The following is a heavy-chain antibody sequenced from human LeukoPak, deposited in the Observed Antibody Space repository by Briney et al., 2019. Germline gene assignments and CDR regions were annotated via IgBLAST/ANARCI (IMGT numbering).Heavy chain of an antibody. CDR2: IKSKTDGGTT. CDR3: SRSRYGSGSTYYYGMDV. Sequence: PGGSLRLSCAASGFTFSNAWMSWVRQAPGKGLEWVGRIKSKTDGGTTYYATPVKGRFTVSRDDSKNTLYLQMNSLKTEDTAVYYCSRSRYGSGSTYYYGMDVWGQGTTVTVSS. V-gene: IGHV3-15*01. CDR1: GFTFSNAW. D-gene: IGHD3-10*01. J-gene: IGHJ6*02.